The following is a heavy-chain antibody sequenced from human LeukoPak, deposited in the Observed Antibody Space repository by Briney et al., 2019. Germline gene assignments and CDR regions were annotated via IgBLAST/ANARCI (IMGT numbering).Heavy chain of an antibody. V-gene: IGHV4-30-4*01. Sequence: PSQTLSLTCTVSGGSISSGDYYWSWIRQPPGKGLERIGYIYYSGSTYYNPSLKSRVTISVDTSKNQFSLKLSSVTAADTAVYYCARRYYDILTGYYSFDYWGQGTLVTVSS. J-gene: IGHJ4*02. CDR3: ARRYYDILTGYYSFDY. CDR1: GGSISSGDYY. D-gene: IGHD3-9*01. CDR2: IYYSGST.